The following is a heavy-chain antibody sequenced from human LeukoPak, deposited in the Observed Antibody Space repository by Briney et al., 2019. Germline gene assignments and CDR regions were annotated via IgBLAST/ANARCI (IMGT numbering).Heavy chain of an antibody. CDR1: GLHFRSYA. J-gene: IGHJ4*02. D-gene: IGHD6-19*01. Sequence: GGPRQRLFAAFGLHFRSYAMRWVGPAPGTGLEWVGAIHGSEGSTYFSASVKGRVTISRDNSNQQLYLEVNCVDTEHTAVYYFGKSRHIAVADYWGQGTLVTVSS. V-gene: IGHV3-23*01. CDR2: IHGSEGST. CDR3: GKSRHIAVADY.